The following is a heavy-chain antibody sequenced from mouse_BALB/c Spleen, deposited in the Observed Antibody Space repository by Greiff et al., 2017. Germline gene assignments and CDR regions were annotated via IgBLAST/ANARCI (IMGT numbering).Heavy chain of an antibody. J-gene: IGHJ3*01. CDR1: GFTFTDYY. CDR2: IRNKANGYTT. Sequence: EVQLVESGGGLVQPGGSLRLSCATSGFTFTDYYMSWVRQPPGKALEWLGFIRNKANGYTTEYSASVKGRFTISRDNSQSILYLQMNTLRAADSATYYCARDRVSNPFAYWGQGTLVTVSA. V-gene: IGHV7-3*02. CDR3: ARDRVSNPFAY. D-gene: IGHD6-2*01.